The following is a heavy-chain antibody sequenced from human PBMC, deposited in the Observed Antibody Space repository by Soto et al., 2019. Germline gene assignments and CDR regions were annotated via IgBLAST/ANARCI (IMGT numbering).Heavy chain of an antibody. CDR1: GFTFSSYE. CDR2: ISSSGSTI. CDR3: ARGTSVDYDFWSGYYTGTTDY. D-gene: IGHD3-3*01. J-gene: IGHJ4*02. V-gene: IGHV3-48*03. Sequence: GGSLRLSCAASGFTFSSYEMNWVRQAPGKGLEWVSYISSSGSTIYYADSVKGRFTISRDNAKNSLYLQMNSLRAEDTAVYYCARGTSVDYDFWSGYYTGTTDYWGQGTLVTVS.